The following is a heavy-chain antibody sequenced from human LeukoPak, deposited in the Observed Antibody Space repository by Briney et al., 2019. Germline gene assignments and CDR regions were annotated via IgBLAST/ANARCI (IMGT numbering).Heavy chain of an antibody. CDR3: ARGGRYYGSGGEDLDF. CDR1: SGSISTYY. CDR2: ISSNAGT. D-gene: IGHD3-10*01. Sequence: SETLSLTCTVSSGSISTYYWSWIRQPPGKGLEWIGYISSNAGTNYNPSLRGRVTISVGTSKNRFSLRVTSVTPEDTAVYNCARGGRYYGSGGEDLDFWGQGTLVTVSS. V-gene: IGHV4-59*01. J-gene: IGHJ4*02.